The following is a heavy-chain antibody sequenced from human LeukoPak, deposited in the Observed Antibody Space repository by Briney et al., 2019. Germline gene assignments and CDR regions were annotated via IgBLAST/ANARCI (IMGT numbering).Heavy chain of an antibody. Sequence: GSLRLSCAASGFTVSSNYMSWVRQAPGKGLEWASVIYSGGSTYYADSVKGRFTISRDNSKNTLYLQMNSLRAEDTAVYYCSRGITMVRGVISTDYWGQGTLVTVSS. CDR1: GFTVSSNY. V-gene: IGHV3-66*01. CDR2: IYSGGST. CDR3: SRGITMVRGVISTDY. J-gene: IGHJ4*02. D-gene: IGHD3-10*01.